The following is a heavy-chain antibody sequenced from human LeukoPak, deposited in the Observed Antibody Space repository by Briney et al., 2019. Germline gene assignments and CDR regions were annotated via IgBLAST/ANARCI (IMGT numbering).Heavy chain of an antibody. J-gene: IGHJ3*02. CDR3: ARHFYDSSGYGAFDI. CDR1: GGSISSYY. V-gene: IGHV4-59*08. D-gene: IGHD3-22*01. Sequence: PSETLSLTCTVSGGSISSYYWSWIRQPPGKGLEWIGYIYYSGSTNYNPSLKSRVTISVDTSKNQFSLKLSPVTAADMAVYYCARHFYDSSGYGAFDIWGQGTMVTVSS. CDR2: IYYSGST.